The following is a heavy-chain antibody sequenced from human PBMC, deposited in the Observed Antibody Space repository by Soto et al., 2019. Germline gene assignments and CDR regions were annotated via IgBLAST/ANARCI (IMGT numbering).Heavy chain of an antibody. D-gene: IGHD2-8*01. CDR2: FYYSGSP. CDR3: YINGY. J-gene: IGHJ4*02. Sequence: QLQLQESGPGLVKPSETLSLTCTVSGDSIRSSSHYWAWNRQPPGKGLEWIGGFYYSGSPYYNPSLKSRVTISVDTSKNHFYLTLNSVTAADTAVYYCYINGYRGQGTLVTVSS. CDR1: GDSIRSSSHY. V-gene: IGHV4-39*02.